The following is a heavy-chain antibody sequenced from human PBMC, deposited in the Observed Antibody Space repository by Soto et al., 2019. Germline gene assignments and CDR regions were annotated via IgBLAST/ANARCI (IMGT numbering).Heavy chain of an antibody. CDR2: ISGSGGST. Sequence: EVQLVESGGGLVQPGGSLRLSCAASGCNFSSYAMSWVRQAPGKGLEWVSGISGSGGSTYYADSVKGRFTTSRDNSKNPLYLQMNSLRAEDTDVYYCAKGSSSWYDFDYWGQGPLVTVSS. V-gene: IGHV3-23*04. CDR1: GCNFSSYA. D-gene: IGHD6-13*01. CDR3: AKGSSSWYDFDY. J-gene: IGHJ4*02.